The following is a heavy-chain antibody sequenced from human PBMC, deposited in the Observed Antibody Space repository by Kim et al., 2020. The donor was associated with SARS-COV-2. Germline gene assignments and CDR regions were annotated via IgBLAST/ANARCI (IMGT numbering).Heavy chain of an antibody. V-gene: IGHV3-11*05. Sequence: DSEKGRFTIPRCQAKNTLYLHMNSLRAEDAAVYYCARVPSGGSRWYWFDPWGQGTLVTVSS. D-gene: IGHD6-13*01. CDR3: ARVPSGGSRWYWFDP. J-gene: IGHJ5*02.